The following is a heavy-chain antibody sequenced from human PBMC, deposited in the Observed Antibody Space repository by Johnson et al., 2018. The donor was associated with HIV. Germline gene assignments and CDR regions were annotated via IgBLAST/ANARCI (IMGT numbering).Heavy chain of an antibody. CDR2: IYSGGRT. CDR3: ARDRRYYDSSGYYHDAFDI. D-gene: IGHD3-22*01. V-gene: IGHV3-66*01. J-gene: IGHJ3*02. Sequence: MLLVESGGGLVQSGESLRLSCAASGITVNTNYINWVRQAPGKGLECVSGIYSGGRTYSADSVEGRFTISRDNSKNTLYLQMNSLRAEDTAVYFCARDRRYYDSSGYYHDAFDIWGQGTMVTVSS. CDR1: GITVNTNY.